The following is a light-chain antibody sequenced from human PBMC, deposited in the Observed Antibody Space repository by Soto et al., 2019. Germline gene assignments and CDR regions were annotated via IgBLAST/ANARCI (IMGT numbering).Light chain of an antibody. V-gene: IGKV1-39*01. CDR2: GAS. Sequence: DIQMTQSPSSLSASIGDRVTIXXRASQNIRSFLNWYQQKPGTAPQLXIYGASILHNGGPSMFSGGGSVTHFTLTSSSLHPEDFATYSCQHANTFPLTFGQGTRLEIK. CDR3: QHANTFPLT. J-gene: IGKJ5*01. CDR1: QNIRSF.